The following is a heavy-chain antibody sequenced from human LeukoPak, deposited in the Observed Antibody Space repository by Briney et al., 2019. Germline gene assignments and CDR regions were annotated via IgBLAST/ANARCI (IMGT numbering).Heavy chain of an antibody. V-gene: IGHV3-74*01. Sequence: GGSLRLSCAASGFTFSSYWMYWVRQAPGKGLVWVSRINSDGSSTTYADSVKGRFTISSDNAKNTLYLQMNSLRAEDTAVYYCARPYTSGWGNAFDIWGQGTMVTVSS. CDR3: ARPYTSGWGNAFDI. CDR2: INSDGSST. CDR1: GFTFSSYW. J-gene: IGHJ3*02. D-gene: IGHD6-19*01.